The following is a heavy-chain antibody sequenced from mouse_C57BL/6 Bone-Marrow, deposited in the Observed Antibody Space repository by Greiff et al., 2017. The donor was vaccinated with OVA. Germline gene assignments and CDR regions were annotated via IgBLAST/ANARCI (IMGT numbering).Heavy chain of an antibody. J-gene: IGHJ3*01. V-gene: IGHV3-6*01. CDR3: ARNYDAAY. CDR2: ISYDGSN. Sequence: EVKLMESGPGLVKPSQSLSLTCSVTGYSITSGYYWNWIRQFPGNKLEWMGYISYDGSNNYNPSLKNRISITRDTSKNQFFLKLNSVTTEDTATYYCARNYDAAYWGQGTLVTVSA. CDR1: GYSITSGYY. D-gene: IGHD2-3*01.